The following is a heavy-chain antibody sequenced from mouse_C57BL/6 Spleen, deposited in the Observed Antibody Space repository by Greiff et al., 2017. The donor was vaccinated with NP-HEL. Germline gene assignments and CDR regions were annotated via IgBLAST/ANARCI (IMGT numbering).Heavy chain of an antibody. D-gene: IGHD3-2*02. CDR3: AREASGYYYFDY. J-gene: IGHJ2*01. CDR1: GYAFSSSW. V-gene: IGHV1-82*01. CDR2: IYPGDGDT. Sequence: VQLQQSGPELVKPGASVKISCKASGYAFSSSWMNWVKQRPGKGLEWIGRIYPGDGDTNYNGKFEGKATLTADKSSSTAYMQLSSLTSEDSAVYFCAREASGYYYFDYWGQSTTLTVSS.